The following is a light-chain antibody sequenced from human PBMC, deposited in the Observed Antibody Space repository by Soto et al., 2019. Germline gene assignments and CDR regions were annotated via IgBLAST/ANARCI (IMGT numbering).Light chain of an antibody. CDR2: WAS. V-gene: IGKV4-1*01. CDR1: QSVLYSSSNKNY. J-gene: IGKJ1*01. Sequence: DIVMTQSPDSLAVSLGERATINCRSSQSVLYSSSNKNYLAWYQQKPGQPPKLLIYWASTRESGVPDRFSGSGSGTDFTLTISSLQAEDVAVYYCQQYCSSPWRFGQGTKVEIK. CDR3: QQYCSSPWR.